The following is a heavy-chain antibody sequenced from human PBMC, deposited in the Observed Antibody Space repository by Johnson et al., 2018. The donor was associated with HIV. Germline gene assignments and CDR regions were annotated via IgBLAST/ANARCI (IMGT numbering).Heavy chain of an antibody. CDR3: ARAERVVTPGGAAFDI. D-gene: IGHD4-23*01. Sequence: VQLVESGGGLVQPGGSLRLSCAASGFTFSDHYMDWVRQAPGKGLEWVAVISYDGSNKYYADSVKAPFTISRDNSKNTLYLQMNSLRAGDTAVYYCARAERVVTPGGAAFDIWGQGTMVTVSS. J-gene: IGHJ3*02. V-gene: IGHV3-30-3*01. CDR2: ISYDGSNK. CDR1: GFTFSDHY.